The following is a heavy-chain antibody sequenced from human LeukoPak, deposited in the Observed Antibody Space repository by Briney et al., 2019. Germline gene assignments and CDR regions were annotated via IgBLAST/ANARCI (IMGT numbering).Heavy chain of an antibody. CDR1: GGSISSYY. J-gene: IGHJ4*02. V-gene: IGHV4-59*08. CDR3: ARHVYSSGWYEDYYFDY. Sequence: PSETLSLTCTVSGGSISSYYWSWIRQPPGKGLEWIGYIYYSGSINYNPSLKSRVTISVDTSKNQFSLKLSSVTAADTAVYYCARHVYSSGWYEDYYFDYWGQGTLVTVSS. D-gene: IGHD6-19*01. CDR2: IYYSGSI.